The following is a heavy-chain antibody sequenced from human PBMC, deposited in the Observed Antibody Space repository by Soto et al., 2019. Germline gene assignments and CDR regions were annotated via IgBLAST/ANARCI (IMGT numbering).Heavy chain of an antibody. D-gene: IGHD6-13*01. CDR1: GFTFDDYA. CDR3: AKDPHSIAAAGMYFDL. Sequence: DVQLVESGGGLVQPGRSLRLSCAASGFTFDDYAMHWVRQAPGKGLEWVSGISWNSGSIGYADSVKGRFTISRDNAKNSLYLQMNSLRAEDTALDYCAKDPHSIAAAGMYFDLWGRGTLVTVSS. CDR2: ISWNSGSI. V-gene: IGHV3-9*01. J-gene: IGHJ2*01.